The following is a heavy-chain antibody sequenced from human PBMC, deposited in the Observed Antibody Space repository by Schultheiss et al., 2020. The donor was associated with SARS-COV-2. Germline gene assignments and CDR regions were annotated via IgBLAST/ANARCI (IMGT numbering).Heavy chain of an antibody. Sequence: GGSLRLSCAASGFTFSSYAMHWVRQAPGKGLEYVSAISSNGGSTYYADSVKGRFTISRDNSKNTLYLQMGSLRAEDMAVYYCARDTYSSGWYVDYWGQGTLVTVSS. CDR1: GFTFSSYA. CDR2: ISSNGGST. J-gene: IGHJ4*02. D-gene: IGHD6-19*01. CDR3: ARDTYSSGWYVDY. V-gene: IGHV3-64*02.